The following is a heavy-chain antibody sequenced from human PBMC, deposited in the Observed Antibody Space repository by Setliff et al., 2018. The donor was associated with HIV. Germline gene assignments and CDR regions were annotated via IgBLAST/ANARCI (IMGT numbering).Heavy chain of an antibody. CDR1: GVSISSHS. J-gene: IGHJ5*02. D-gene: IGHD3-16*01. CDR3: ARIEGYAYGSNWFDP. CDR2: FYYSGST. V-gene: IGHV4-59*11. Sequence: PSETLSLTCPVSGVSISSHSWTWIRQPPGKGLAWIGYFYYSGSTNYNPSLKGRVTISADTSENQLSLKLSSLTAADTAVYYCARIEGYAYGSNWFDPWGQGTLVTVSS.